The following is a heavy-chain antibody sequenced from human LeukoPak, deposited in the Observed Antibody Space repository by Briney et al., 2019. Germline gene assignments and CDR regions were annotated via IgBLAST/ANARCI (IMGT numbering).Heavy chain of an antibody. CDR3: ARYSSSSGGMDV. J-gene: IGHJ6*04. Sequence: PSETLSLTCTVSGGSVSSGSYYWSWIRQPPGKGLGWIGYINYSGSTNYNPSLTSRVTISVDTSKNQFSLKLSSVTAADTAVYYCARYSSSSGGMDVWGKGTTVTVSS. CDR2: INYSGST. V-gene: IGHV4-61*01. D-gene: IGHD6-13*01. CDR1: GGSVSSGSYY.